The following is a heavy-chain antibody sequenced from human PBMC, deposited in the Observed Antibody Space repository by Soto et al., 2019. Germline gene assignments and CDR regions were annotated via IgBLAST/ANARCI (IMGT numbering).Heavy chain of an antibody. CDR3: ARDFRNYDSSGLINWFDP. D-gene: IGHD3-22*01. CDR2: IYYSGST. CDR1: GGSISSGDYY. Sequence: SETLSLTCTVSGGSISSGDYYWSWIRQPPGEGLEWIGYIYYSGSTYYNPSLKSRVTISVDTSKNQFSLKLSSVTAADTAVYYCARDFRNYDSSGLINWFDPWGQGTLVTVSS. J-gene: IGHJ5*02. V-gene: IGHV4-30-4*01.